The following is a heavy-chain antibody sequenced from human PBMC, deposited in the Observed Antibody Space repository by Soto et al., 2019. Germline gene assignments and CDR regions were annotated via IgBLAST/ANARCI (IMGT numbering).Heavy chain of an antibody. CDR3: ARGSSFGELFPWYYGMDV. D-gene: IGHD3-10*01. CDR1: GGTFSSYA. Sequence: QVQLVQSGAEVKKPGSSVKVSCKASGGTFSSYAISWVRQAPGQGLEWMGGIIPIFGTANYAQKFQGRVTITADKSTSTAYMELSSLRSEDTAVYYCARGSSFGELFPWYYGMDVWGQGTTVTVSS. CDR2: IIPIFGTA. J-gene: IGHJ6*02. V-gene: IGHV1-69*06.